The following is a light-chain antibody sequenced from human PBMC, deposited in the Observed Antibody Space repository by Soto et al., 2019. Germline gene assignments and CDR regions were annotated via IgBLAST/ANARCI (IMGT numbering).Light chain of an antibody. CDR2: EVS. J-gene: IGLJ2*01. Sequence: QSALTQPPSASGSPGQSVAISCTGTSSDYVSWYQQHPGKVPKLLIYEVSKRPSGVTDRFSGSKSGNTASLTVSGLQAEDEADYYCSSYAGSNNYVLFGGGTQLTVL. CDR1: SSDY. CDR3: SSYAGSNNYVL. V-gene: IGLV2-8*01.